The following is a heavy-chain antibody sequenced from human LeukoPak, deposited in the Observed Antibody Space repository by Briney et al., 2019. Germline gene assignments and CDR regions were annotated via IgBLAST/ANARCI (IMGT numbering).Heavy chain of an antibody. Sequence: GASVKVSCKASGYTFTSYYMHWVRQAPGQGLEWMGIINPSGGSTSYAQKFQGRVTMTRDTSTSTVYMELSSLRFEDTAVYYCARDPTRLRRTWYFDLWGRGTLVTVSS. CDR1: GYTFTSYY. CDR3: ARDPTRLRRTWYFDL. CDR2: INPSGGST. V-gene: IGHV1-46*01. J-gene: IGHJ2*01. D-gene: IGHD4-17*01.